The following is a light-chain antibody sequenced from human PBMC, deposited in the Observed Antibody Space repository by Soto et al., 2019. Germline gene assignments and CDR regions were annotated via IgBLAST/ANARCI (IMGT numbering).Light chain of an antibody. V-gene: IGKV1-27*01. Sequence: DIQMTQSPSSLSASVGDRVTITCRASQGIRHYLAWYQQKPGKVPKLLIYEASNLQSGVPSRFSGGGSGTDFTLTISSLQPEDFATYSCQQSYSTPLTFGGGTKVDIK. J-gene: IGKJ4*01. CDR3: QQSYSTPLT. CDR1: QGIRHY. CDR2: EAS.